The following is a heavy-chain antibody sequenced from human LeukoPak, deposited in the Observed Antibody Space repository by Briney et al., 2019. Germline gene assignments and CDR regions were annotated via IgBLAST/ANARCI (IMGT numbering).Heavy chain of an antibody. CDR1: GFTFSSYG. Sequence: GGSLRLSCAASGFTFSSYGMHWVRQAPGKGLEWVAVIWYDGSNKYYADSVKGRFTISRDNSKNTLFLQMNSLRADDTAIYYCTKGGHGDYWGQGTMVTVSS. CDR3: TKGGHGDY. CDR2: IWYDGSNK. D-gene: IGHD2-21*02. V-gene: IGHV3-33*06. J-gene: IGHJ4*02.